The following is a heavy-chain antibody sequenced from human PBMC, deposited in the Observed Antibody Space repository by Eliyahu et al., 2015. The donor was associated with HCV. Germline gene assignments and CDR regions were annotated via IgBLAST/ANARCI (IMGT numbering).Heavy chain of an antibody. CDR1: GASIXSRTHY. J-gene: IGHJ5*02. D-gene: IGHD1-26*01. Sequence: QLQLQESAPGLVKPSETLSLRCXVPGASIXSRTHYWTWIRQPPGKGLEYIGSIFYSGTSYYSPSLKSRVRLSIDRSKNQFSLIVTSVSATDTAVYYCARASGSYWWFDPWGQGTLVTVSS. CDR3: ARASGSYWWFDP. CDR2: IFYSGTS. V-gene: IGHV4-39*01.